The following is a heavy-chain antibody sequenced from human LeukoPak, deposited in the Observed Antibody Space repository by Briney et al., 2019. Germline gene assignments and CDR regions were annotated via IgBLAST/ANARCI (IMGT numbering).Heavy chain of an antibody. D-gene: IGHD1-26*01. CDR3: ARRPQWELLPDY. CDR2: IYHSGST. V-gene: IGHV4-30-2*01. Sequence: PSETLSLTCTVSGGSISSGGYYWSWIRQPPGKGLEWIGYIYHSGSTYYNPSLKSRVTISVDRSKNQFSLKLSSVTAADTAVYYCARRPQWELLPDYWGQGTLVTVSS. CDR1: GGSISSGGYY. J-gene: IGHJ4*02.